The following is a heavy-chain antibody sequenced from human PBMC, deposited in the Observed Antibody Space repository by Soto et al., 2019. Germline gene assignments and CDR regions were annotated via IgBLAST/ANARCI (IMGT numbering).Heavy chain of an antibody. CDR2: VYSTGGT. D-gene: IGHD1-1*01. CDR1: SGPTSSHN. CDR3: VRQGIGNLHGLVDV. Sequence: QVQLQQSGPGLVKPSETLSLTCSVSSGPTSSHNWGWIRQPPGRGLEWIGHVYSTGGTSYNPSLNSRVTISADTSTNHISLTLTSVTAADTAVYYCVRQGIGNLHGLVDVWGQGTTVRVSS. J-gene: IGHJ6*02. V-gene: IGHV4-59*08.